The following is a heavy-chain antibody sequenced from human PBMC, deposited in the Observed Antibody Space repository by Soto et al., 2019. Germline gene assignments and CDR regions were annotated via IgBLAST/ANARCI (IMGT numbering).Heavy chain of an antibody. V-gene: IGHV4-4*07. CDR1: GASISGFY. D-gene: IGHD1-1*01. Sequence: SETLSLTCTVSGASISGFYWSWIRKSAGKGLEWIGRIYATGTTDYSPSLKSRVMMSVDTSKKQFSLKLRSVTAADTAVYYCVRDGTKTLRDWFDPWGQGISLTVSS. CDR2: IYATGTT. J-gene: IGHJ5*02. CDR3: VRDGTKTLRDWFDP.